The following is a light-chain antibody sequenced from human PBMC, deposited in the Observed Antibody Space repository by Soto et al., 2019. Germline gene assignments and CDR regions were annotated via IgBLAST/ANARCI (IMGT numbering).Light chain of an antibody. V-gene: IGKV1-5*03. CDR3: QHYNSYSEA. CDR1: QTISSW. J-gene: IGKJ1*01. Sequence: DIQMTQSPSTLSGSVGDRVTITCRASQTISSWLAWYQQKPGKAPKLLIYKASTLKSGVPSRFSGSGSGTEFTLTISRLHPDDFATYYCQHYNSYSEAFGQGTKVELK. CDR2: KAS.